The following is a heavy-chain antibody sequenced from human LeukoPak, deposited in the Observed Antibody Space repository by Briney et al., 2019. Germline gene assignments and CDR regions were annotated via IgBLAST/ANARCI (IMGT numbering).Heavy chain of an antibody. J-gene: IGHJ4*02. D-gene: IGHD2-2*01. V-gene: IGHV1-2*02. CDR1: GYTFTDYY. CDR3: ARIGHCSTTSCHFLDY. Sequence: ASVKVSCKASGYTFTDYYMQWVRQAPGQGLEWVGWINPNTDGTDSAQKFQGRVTLTRDTSISTAYMELTSLRSDDTAVYYCARIGHCSTTSCHFLDYWGQGNLVTVSS. CDR2: INPNTDGT.